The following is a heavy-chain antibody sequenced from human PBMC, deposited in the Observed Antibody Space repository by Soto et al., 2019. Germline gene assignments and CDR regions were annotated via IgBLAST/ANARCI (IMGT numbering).Heavy chain of an antibody. V-gene: IGHV3-20*04. D-gene: IGHD3-10*01. CDR1: GFRFDDYG. CDR2: INWNGYST. Sequence: GGSLRLSCAASGFRFDDYGMSWVRQVPGKGLEWVSGINWNGYSTGYADSVKGRFTISRDKAKNSLYLQMNSLRDEDTALYYCAKSRNSRLYFYDYWGQGTLVTVAS. J-gene: IGHJ4*02. CDR3: AKSRNSRLYFYDY.